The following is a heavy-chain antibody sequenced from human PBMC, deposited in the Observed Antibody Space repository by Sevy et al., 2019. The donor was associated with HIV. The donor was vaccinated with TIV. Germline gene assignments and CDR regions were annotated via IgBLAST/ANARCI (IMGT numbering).Heavy chain of an antibody. J-gene: IGHJ4*02. CDR2: ISAYTGDT. Sequence: ASVKVSCRASGYTFRNYGISWVRQAPGQGLEWLGWISAYTGDTDVAQKVKARVTLTSDTSTNTAYRELRSLRSDDTAVYYCARVRPQGVVVLPGSMWGGIDYWGQGTLVTVSS. CDR3: ARVRPQGVVVLPGSMWGGIDY. D-gene: IGHD2-21*01. V-gene: IGHV1-18*01. CDR1: GYTFRNYG.